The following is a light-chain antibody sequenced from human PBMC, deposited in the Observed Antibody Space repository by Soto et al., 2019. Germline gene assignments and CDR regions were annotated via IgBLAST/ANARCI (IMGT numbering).Light chain of an antibody. J-gene: IGLJ2*01. V-gene: IGLV1-40*01. CDR3: QSYDSSLSGVV. CDR2: GNS. CDR1: SSNIGAGYD. Sequence: QSVLTQPPSVSGAPGQRVTISCTGSSSNIGAGYDVHWYQPLPGTAPKLLIYGNSTRPSGVPDRFSGSKSGTSASLAITGLQAEDEADYYCQSYDSSLSGVVFVGGTTLTVL.